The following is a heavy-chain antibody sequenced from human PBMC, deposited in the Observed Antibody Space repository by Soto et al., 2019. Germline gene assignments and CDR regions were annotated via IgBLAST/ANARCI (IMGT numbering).Heavy chain of an antibody. CDR2: INHSGST. CDR3: ARGRSWDAGYYYGMDV. V-gene: IGHV4-34*01. Sequence: QVQLQQWGAGLLKPSETLSLTCAVYGGSFSGYYWSWIRQPPGKGLEWIGEINHSGSTNYNPSLKSRVTISVDTSKNQFSLKLSSVTAADTAVYYCARGRSWDAGYYYGMDVWGQGTTVTVSS. D-gene: IGHD1-26*01. J-gene: IGHJ6*02. CDR1: GGSFSGYY.